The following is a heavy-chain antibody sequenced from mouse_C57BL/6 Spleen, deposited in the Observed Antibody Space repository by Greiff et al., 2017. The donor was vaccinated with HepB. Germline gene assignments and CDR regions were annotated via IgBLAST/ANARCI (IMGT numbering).Heavy chain of an antibody. CDR1: GFTFSSYA. J-gene: IGHJ2*01. V-gene: IGHV5-4*01. CDR3: ARDYYGGSYYSYY. CDR2: ISDGGSYT. D-gene: IGHD1-1*01. Sequence: EVKLVESGGGLVKPGGSLKLSCAASGFTFSSYAMSWVRQTPEKRLEWVATISDGGSYTYYPDNVKGRFTISRDNAKNNLYLQKSHRKAEDTAMYYCARDYYGGSYYSYYWSQGNTLTVAS.